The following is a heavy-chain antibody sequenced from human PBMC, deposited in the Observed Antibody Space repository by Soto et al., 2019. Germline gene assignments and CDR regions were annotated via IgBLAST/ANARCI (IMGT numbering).Heavy chain of an antibody. CDR1: GYSFTPYG. CDR3: ARTLGSSGFDY. Sequence: QVQLVQSGPEVKKPGASVKVSCKASGYSFTPYGIAWVRQAPGQGLEWMGWISTHNGNTKYEQKVQDRVTMTTDTPTTTAYMELRSLRSDDTAMYYCARTLGSSGFDYWGQGTLVAVSS. CDR2: ISTHNGNT. J-gene: IGHJ4*02. V-gene: IGHV1-18*01. D-gene: IGHD3-10*01.